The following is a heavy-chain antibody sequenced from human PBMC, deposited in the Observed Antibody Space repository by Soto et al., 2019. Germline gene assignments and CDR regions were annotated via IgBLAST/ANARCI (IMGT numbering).Heavy chain of an antibody. CDR1: GGSFSGYY. V-gene: IGHV4-34*01. CDR2: INHSGST. Sequence: KPSETLSLTCAVYGGSFSGYYWSWIRQPPGKGLEWIGEINHSGSTNYNPSLKSRVTISVDTSKNQFSLKLSSVTAADTAVYYCARGPIGSSWPFFDYWGQGTLVTVSS. CDR3: ARGPIGSSWPFFDY. D-gene: IGHD6-13*01. J-gene: IGHJ4*02.